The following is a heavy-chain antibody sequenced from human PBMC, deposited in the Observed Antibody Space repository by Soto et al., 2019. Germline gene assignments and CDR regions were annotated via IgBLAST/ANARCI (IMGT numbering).Heavy chain of an antibody. Sequence: DVQLLESGGGLVQPGGSLRLSCAASGFTFSSYAMSWVRQAPGKGLEWVSAISGSGASTYYADSVKGRFTISRDHSKNSLYLQVNSVRVEDTAVYYCAKPAIFGVASHFDYWGQGTLVTVSS. CDR1: GFTFSSYA. CDR3: AKPAIFGVASHFDY. D-gene: IGHD3-3*01. J-gene: IGHJ4*02. CDR2: ISGSGAST. V-gene: IGHV3-23*01.